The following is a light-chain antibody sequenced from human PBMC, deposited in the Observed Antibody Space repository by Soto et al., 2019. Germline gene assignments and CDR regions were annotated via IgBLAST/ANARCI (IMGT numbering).Light chain of an antibody. CDR1: QSVSSSY. J-gene: IGKJ4*01. CDR3: HQYDSSPHT. CDR2: GAS. V-gene: IGKV3-20*01. Sequence: EIVLTQSPGTLSLSPGERATLSCRASQSVSSSYLAWYQQKPGQAPRLLIYGASSRATVIPDRFSGSGSGTDFTLTISRLEPEDFAVYYCHQYDSSPHTFGGVTKVESK.